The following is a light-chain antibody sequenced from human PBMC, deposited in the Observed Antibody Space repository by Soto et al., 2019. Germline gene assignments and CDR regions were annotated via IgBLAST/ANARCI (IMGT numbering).Light chain of an antibody. CDR3: TSYTTSGTTYVV. J-gene: IGLJ2*01. Sequence: QSALTQPASVSGSPGQSITVSCTGNSSDVAGYNYVSWYQQHPDKAPKLMIYEVSNRPSGVSNRCSGSKSGNTASLTISGLQAEDEADYYCTSYTTSGTTYVVFGGGTKVTVL. CDR2: EVS. CDR1: SSDVAGYNY. V-gene: IGLV2-14*01.